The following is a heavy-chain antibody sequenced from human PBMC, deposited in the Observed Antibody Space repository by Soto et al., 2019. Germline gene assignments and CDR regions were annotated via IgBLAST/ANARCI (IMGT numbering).Heavy chain of an antibody. CDR2: ISSSGSII. D-gene: IGHD3-22*01. CDR1: GFTFSSYA. J-gene: IGHJ5*02. V-gene: IGHV3-48*03. CDR3: ARGVLYYYDSSGYPHWFDP. Sequence: GGSLRLSCAASGFTFSSYAMSWVRQAPGKGLEWVSYISSSGSIIYYADSVKGRFTISRDNAKNSLYLQMNSLRAEDTAVYYCARGVLYYYDSSGYPHWFDPWGQGTLVTVSS.